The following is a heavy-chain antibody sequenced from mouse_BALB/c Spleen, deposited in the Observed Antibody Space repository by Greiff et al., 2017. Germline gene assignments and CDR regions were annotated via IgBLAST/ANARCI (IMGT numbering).Heavy chain of an antibody. CDR2: IWGGGST. J-gene: IGHJ4*01. V-gene: IGHV2-6-5*01. D-gene: IGHD2-4*01. CDR1: GFSLTDYG. CDR3: ANFGDYDDGDGYAMDY. Sequence: VQGVESGPGLVAPSQSLSITCTVSGFSLTDYGVSWIRQPPGKGLEWLGVIWGGGSTYYNSALKSRLSISKDNSKSQVFLKMNSLQTDDTAMYYCANFGDYDDGDGYAMDYWGQGTSVTVSS.